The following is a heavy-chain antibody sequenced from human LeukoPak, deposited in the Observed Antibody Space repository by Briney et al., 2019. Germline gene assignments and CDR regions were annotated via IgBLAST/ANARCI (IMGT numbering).Heavy chain of an antibody. CDR2: MNTNTGNP. CDR1: GYTFTNYA. CDR3: AVLSYDSSGYYYPFDY. V-gene: IGHV7-4-1*02. Sequence: GASVKVSCKASGYTFTNYAMNWVRQAPGQGLEWMGWMNTNTGNPTYAQGFTGRFVFSLDTSVSTAYLQISSLKTEDTAVYYCAVLSYDSSGYYYPFDYWGQGTLVTVPS. J-gene: IGHJ4*02. D-gene: IGHD3-22*01.